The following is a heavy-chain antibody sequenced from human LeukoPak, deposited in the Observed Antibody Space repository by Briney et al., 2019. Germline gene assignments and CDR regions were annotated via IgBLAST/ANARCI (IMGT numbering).Heavy chain of an antibody. J-gene: IGHJ4*02. CDR2: ISKTGSTI. CDR3: AKAYDFWSGYLDY. V-gene: IGHV3-11*01. D-gene: IGHD3-3*01. Sequence: GGSLGLSCAASGFTFSDYYMSWVRQAPGKGLEWVSYISKTGSTIYYADSVKGRFTISRDNAKNSLYLQMNSLRAEDTAVYYCAKAYDFWSGYLDYWGQGTLVTVSS. CDR1: GFTFSDYY.